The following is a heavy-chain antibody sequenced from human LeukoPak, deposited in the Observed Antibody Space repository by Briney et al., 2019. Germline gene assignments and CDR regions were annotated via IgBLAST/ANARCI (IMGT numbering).Heavy chain of an antibody. CDR1: GFTFSNAW. V-gene: IGHV3-20*04. Sequence: AGGSLRLSCAASGFTFSNAWMRWVRQAPGKGLEWVSGINWNGGSTGYTDSVKGRFTISRDNAKNSLYLQMNSLRAEDTALYYCARARISLVRRVINDAFDIWGQGTMVTVSS. CDR3: ARARISLVRRVINDAFDI. CDR2: INWNGGST. J-gene: IGHJ3*02. D-gene: IGHD3-10*01.